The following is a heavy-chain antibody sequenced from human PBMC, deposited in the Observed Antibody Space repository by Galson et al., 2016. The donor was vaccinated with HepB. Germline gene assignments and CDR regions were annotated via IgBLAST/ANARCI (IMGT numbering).Heavy chain of an antibody. Sequence: SLRLSCAASGFTFSSYWMHWVRQAPGKGLVWVSRINSDGSSTNYAGSVKGRFTISRDNAKNTLYPQMNSLRAEDTAVYYCARVPQKQWLVRWGQGTLVTVSS. CDR2: INSDGSST. J-gene: IGHJ4*02. CDR3: ARVPQKQWLVR. CDR1: GFTFSSYW. D-gene: IGHD6-19*01. V-gene: IGHV3-74*01.